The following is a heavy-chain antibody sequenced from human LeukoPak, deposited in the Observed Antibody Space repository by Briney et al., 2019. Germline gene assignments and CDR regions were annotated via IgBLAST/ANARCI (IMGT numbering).Heavy chain of an antibody. V-gene: IGHV4-4*09. D-gene: IGHD5-12*01. CDR2: IYTSGST. CDR3: ARRGIVAPWFDP. Sequence: SETLSLTCTVSGGSISSYYWSWIRQPPGKGLEWIGYIYTSGSTNYNPSLKGRVTISVDTSKNQFSLKLSSVTAADTAVYYCARRGIVAPWFDPWGQGTLVTVSS. J-gene: IGHJ5*02. CDR1: GGSISSYY.